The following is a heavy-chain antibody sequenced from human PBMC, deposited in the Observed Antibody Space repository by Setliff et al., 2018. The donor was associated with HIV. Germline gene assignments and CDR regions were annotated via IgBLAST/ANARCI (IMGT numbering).Heavy chain of an antibody. Sequence: PSETLSLTCTVSGDSSSSYYCNWIRQPAGKGLEWIGHMYISGSTNYNPSLKGRVTMSLDTSKNQFSLKLSSVTAADTAVYYCARDVGSSAWPFDHWGQGTLVTVSS. D-gene: IGHD6-25*01. J-gene: IGHJ4*02. CDR1: GDSSSSYY. CDR2: MYISGST. CDR3: ARDVGSSAWPFDH. V-gene: IGHV4-4*07.